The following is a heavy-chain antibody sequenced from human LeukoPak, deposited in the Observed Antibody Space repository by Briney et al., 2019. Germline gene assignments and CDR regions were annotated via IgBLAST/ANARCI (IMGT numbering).Heavy chain of an antibody. CDR3: ASSCSAGNCPFDT. V-gene: IGHV3-21*01. CDR1: KFTFSAYT. CDR2: IHSANGYI. D-gene: IGHD2-15*01. J-gene: IGHJ5*02. Sequence: GGSLRLSCAASKFTFSAYTTHWVRQAPGKGLEWVSCIHSANGYIYYADSVKGRFTISRDNAESSLYLQMTSLRAEDTAVYYCASSCSAGNCPFDTWGQGTLVTVSS.